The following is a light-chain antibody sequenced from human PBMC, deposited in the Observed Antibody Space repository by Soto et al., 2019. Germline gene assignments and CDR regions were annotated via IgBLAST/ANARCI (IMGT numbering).Light chain of an antibody. V-gene: IGKV3-11*01. Sequence: EIVLTQSPATLSLSPGERATLSCRASQSVSSYLAWYQQKPGQAPRLLIYDASNRATVIPARFSGSGSGTDFTLTISSLEPEDCAVYYCQQRSNWLTFGGGTKVEIK. CDR1: QSVSSY. CDR3: QQRSNWLT. CDR2: DAS. J-gene: IGKJ4*01.